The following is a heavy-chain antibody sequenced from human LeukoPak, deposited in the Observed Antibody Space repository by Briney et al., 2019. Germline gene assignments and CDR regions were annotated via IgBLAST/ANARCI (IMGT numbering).Heavy chain of an antibody. CDR1: GFTFNSYE. CDR3: AKGEQQLAHNAFDI. J-gene: IGHJ3*02. Sequence: PGGSLRLSCAASGFTFNSYELKWFRQAPGKGPEWVAGVNSGDYGNTYYPDSVKGRFTISRDNSKNTLFLQMSNLRPEDTALYYCAKGEQQLAHNAFDIWGQGTLVTVSS. D-gene: IGHD6-13*01. CDR2: NSGDYGNT. V-gene: IGHV3-23*01.